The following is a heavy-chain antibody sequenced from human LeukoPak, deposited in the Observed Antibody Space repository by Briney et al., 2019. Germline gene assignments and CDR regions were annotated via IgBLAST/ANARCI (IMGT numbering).Heavy chain of an antibody. Sequence: GGSLRLSCAASGFTFSSYSMNWVRQAPGKGLEWVSSISSSSSYTYYADSVKGRFTISRDNAKNSLYLQMNSLRAEDTAVYYCARDLDWGQGTLVTVSS. CDR1: GFTFSSYS. CDR3: ARDLD. CDR2: ISSSSSYT. V-gene: IGHV3-21*01. J-gene: IGHJ4*02.